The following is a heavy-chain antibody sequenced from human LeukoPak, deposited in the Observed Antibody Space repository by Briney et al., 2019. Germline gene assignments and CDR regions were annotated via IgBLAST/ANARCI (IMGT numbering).Heavy chain of an antibody. V-gene: IGHV1-8*01. D-gene: IGHD3-22*01. CDR1: GYTFTSYD. CDR3: AKDLGPHYYDSSGHGHGS. Sequence: ASVKVSCKASGYTFTSYDINWVRQATGQGLEWMGWMNPNSGNTGYAQKLQGRVTMTRDMSTSTVYMELSSLRSEDTAVYYCAKDLGPHYYDSSGHGHGSWGQGTLVTVSS. J-gene: IGHJ5*02. CDR2: MNPNSGNT.